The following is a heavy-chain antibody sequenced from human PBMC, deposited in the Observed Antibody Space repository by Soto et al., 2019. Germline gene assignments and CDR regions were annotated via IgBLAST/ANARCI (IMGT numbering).Heavy chain of an antibody. CDR2: INSDASHT. V-gene: IGHV3-74*01. Sequence: PGGFVRLAGAAWGFTFMTYGMHWVRQGPGKGVGWGARINSDASHTYDADSVKGRFNISRDNAKNTLHLQMHSLKAEDTAVYYCVRKAHCNTTTCYQH. CDR1: GFTFMTYG. J-gene: IGHJ1*01. CDR3: VRKAHCNTTTCYQH. D-gene: IGHD2-2*01.